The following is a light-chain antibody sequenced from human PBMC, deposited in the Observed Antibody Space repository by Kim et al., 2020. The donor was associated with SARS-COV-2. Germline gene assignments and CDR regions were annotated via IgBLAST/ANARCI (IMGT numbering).Light chain of an antibody. CDR1: SSDVGAHNY. V-gene: IGLV2-14*03. Sequence: QSALTQPASVSGSPGQSITISCTGTSSDVGAHNYVSWYQQDPGKAPKLIISHVNQRPSGVSSRFSGSKSGNTASLTISDLQAEDESDYYCSSYTTISTWLFGGGTKLTVL. J-gene: IGLJ3*02. CDR3: SSYTTISTWL. CDR2: HVN.